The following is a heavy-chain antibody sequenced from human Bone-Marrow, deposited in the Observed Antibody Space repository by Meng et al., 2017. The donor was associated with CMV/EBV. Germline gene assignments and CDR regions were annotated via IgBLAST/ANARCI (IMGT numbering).Heavy chain of an antibody. CDR2: IYWNDDK. CDR1: GGSVSSGDYY. V-gene: IGHV2-5*01. CDR3: AHIYYYDSSGYEDFDY. J-gene: IGHJ4*02. Sequence: TLSLTCTVSGGSVSSGDYYWSWIRQPPGKALEWLALIYWNDDKRYSPSLKSRLTITKDTSKNQVVLTMTNMDPVDTATYYCAHIYYYDSSGYEDFDYWGQGTLVTVSS. D-gene: IGHD3-22*01.